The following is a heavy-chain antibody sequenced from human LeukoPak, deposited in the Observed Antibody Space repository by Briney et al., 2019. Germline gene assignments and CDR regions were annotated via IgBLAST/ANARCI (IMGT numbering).Heavy chain of an antibody. J-gene: IGHJ4*02. Sequence: ASVKVSCKASGYTFTGYYMHWVRQAPGQGLEWMGWISPNSGGTNYAQKFQGRVTMTRDTSISTAYMELSRLRSDDTAVYYCARVSSSWYDYFDYWGQGTLVTVSS. CDR3: ARVSSSWYDYFDY. D-gene: IGHD6-13*01. CDR1: GYTFTGYY. V-gene: IGHV1-2*02. CDR2: ISPNSGGT.